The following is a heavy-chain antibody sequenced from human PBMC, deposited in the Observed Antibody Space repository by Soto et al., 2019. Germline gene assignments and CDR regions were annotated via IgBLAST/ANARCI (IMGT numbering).Heavy chain of an antibody. CDR1: GGSISSGGYY. D-gene: IGHD5-18*01. CDR3: ARSLADTAMVDFDY. J-gene: IGHJ4*02. CDR2: IYYSGST. V-gene: IGHV4-31*03. Sequence: SETLSLTCTVSGGSISSGGYYWSWIRQHPGKGLEWIGYIYYSGSTYYNPSLKSRVTISVDTSKNQFSLKLSSVTAADTAVYYCARSLADTAMVDFDYWGQGTQVTVSS.